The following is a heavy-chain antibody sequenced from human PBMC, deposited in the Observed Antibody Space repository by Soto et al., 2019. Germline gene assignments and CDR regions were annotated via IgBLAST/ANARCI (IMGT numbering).Heavy chain of an antibody. CDR3: ARTPSTYSSSWYGDWFDP. Sequence: QAQLVQSGAEVKKPGSSVKVSCKASGGTFSSYAISWVRQAPGQGLEWLGGIIPFFGTANYAQKFQGRVTITANKYTSTAYMELSSLRSEDTAMYYCARTPSTYSSSWYGDWFDPWGQGTLFTVSS. D-gene: IGHD6-13*01. J-gene: IGHJ5*02. CDR2: IIPFFGTA. CDR1: GGTFSSYA. V-gene: IGHV1-69*06.